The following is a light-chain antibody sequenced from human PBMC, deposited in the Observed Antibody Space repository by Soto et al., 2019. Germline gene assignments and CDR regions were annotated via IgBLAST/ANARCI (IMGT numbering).Light chain of an antibody. CDR2: SYN. J-gene: IGLJ1*01. V-gene: IGLV1-44*01. CDR1: SSNIGSNY. CDR3: AAWDYRRNGPEV. Sequence: QSVLTQPPSASGTPGQRVTISCTGTSSNIGSNYVNCYHQLPAADPNLLIYSYNHQPSAVPDRFSGSKSGTSASLPISVLQSEDEAEYYCAAWDYRRNGPEVFGTGTKLTVL.